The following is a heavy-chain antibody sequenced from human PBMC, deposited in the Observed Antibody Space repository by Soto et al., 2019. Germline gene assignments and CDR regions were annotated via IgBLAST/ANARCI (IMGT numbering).Heavy chain of an antibody. CDR2: MNPNSGNT. D-gene: IGHD5-18*01. CDR1: GYTFTSYD. V-gene: IGHV1-8*01. CDR3: ARDLMLGYSYGYENWFDP. Sequence: GASVKVSCKASGYTFTSYDISWVRQATGQGLEWMGWMNPNSGNTGYAQKFQGRVTMTRNTSISTAYMELSSLRSEDTAVYYCARDLMLGYSYGYENWFDPWGQGTLVTAPQ. J-gene: IGHJ5*02.